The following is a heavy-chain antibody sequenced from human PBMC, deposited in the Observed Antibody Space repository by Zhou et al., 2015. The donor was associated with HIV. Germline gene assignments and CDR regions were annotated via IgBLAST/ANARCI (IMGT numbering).Heavy chain of an antibody. CDR3: ARSGGNYDFAFDI. V-gene: IGHV1-8*01. Sequence: QVQLVQSGAEVKKPGASVKVSCKTSGYTFTSYDIHWVRQSTGQGLEWMGWLNPHSGNIAYAQKFQGRVTMTRSTSISTAYMELSSLTSEDAAIYYCARSGGNYDFAFDIWGQGTKVVVSS. J-gene: IGHJ3*02. CDR1: GYTFTSYD. CDR2: LNPHSGNI. D-gene: IGHD2-15*01.